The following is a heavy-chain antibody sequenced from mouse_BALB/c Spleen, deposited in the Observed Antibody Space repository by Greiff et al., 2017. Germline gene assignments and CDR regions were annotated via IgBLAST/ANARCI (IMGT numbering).Heavy chain of an antibody. CDR1: GFTFSSYG. Sequence: EVNVVESGGGLVQPGGSLKLSCAASGFTFSSYGMSWVRQTPDKRLELVATINSNGGSTYYPDSVKGRFTISRDNAKNTLYLQMSSLKSEDTAMYYCARSGSSYDYWGQGTTLTVSS. CDR2: INSNGGST. CDR3: ARSGSSYDY. V-gene: IGHV5-6-3*01. D-gene: IGHD1-1*01. J-gene: IGHJ2*01.